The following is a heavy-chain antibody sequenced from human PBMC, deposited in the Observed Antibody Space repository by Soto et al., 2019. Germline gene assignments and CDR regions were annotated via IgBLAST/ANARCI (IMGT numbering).Heavy chain of an antibody. V-gene: IGHV1-69*01. CDR1: GGTFSSYA. J-gene: IGHJ5*02. CDR3: ARDLSGDIVVFGWFDP. D-gene: IGHD2-15*01. Sequence: QVQLVQSGAEVKKPGSSVKVSCKASGGTFSSYAISWVRQAPGQGLEWMGGIIPIFGTANYAQKFQRRVTIAAAESTSTAYMELSSLRSEDTAVYYCARDLSGDIVVFGWFDPWGQGTLVTVSS. CDR2: IIPIFGTA.